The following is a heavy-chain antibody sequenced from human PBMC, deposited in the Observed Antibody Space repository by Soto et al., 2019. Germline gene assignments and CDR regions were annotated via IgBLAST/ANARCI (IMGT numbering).Heavy chain of an antibody. V-gene: IGHV1-69*12. D-gene: IGHD4-4*01. Sequence: QVQLVQSGAEVKKPGSSVKVSCKASGGTFSSYAISWVRQAPGQGLEWMGGIIPIFGTANYAQKFQGRVTITADDSTSTAYMELSSRRSEDMAVYYCARDHVSNPRYYGMDVCGQGTTVTVSS. CDR1: GGTFSSYA. CDR2: IIPIFGTA. J-gene: IGHJ6*02. CDR3: ARDHVSNPRYYGMDV.